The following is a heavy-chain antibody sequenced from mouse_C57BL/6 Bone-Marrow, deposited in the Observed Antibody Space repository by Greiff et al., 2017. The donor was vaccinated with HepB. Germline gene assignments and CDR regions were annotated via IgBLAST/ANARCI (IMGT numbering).Heavy chain of an antibody. CDR1: GFTFSSYT. J-gene: IGHJ4*01. CDR2: ISGGGGNT. V-gene: IGHV5-9*01. D-gene: IGHD1-1*01. Sequence: EVKVVESGGGLVKPGGSLKLSCAASGFTFSSYTMSWVRQTPEKRLEWVATISGGGGNTYYPDSVKGRFTISRDNAKNTLYLQMSSLRSEDTALYYCASPYYYGSSYDAMDYWGQGTSVTVSS. CDR3: ASPYYYGSSYDAMDY.